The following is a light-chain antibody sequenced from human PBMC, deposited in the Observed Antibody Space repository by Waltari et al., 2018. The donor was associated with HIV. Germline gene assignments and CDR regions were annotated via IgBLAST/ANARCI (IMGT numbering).Light chain of an antibody. CDR3: QQYNHWPPYT. V-gene: IGKV3-15*01. Sequence: EVVMPQSPATLSVSTGERATRSCRASQSVNSHLAWYQHKPGQAPRLLIDGASTRATGVPARFSGSGSGTEFTLTINSLQSEDFAVYYCQQYNHWPPYTFGQGTKLEIK. CDR1: QSVNSH. CDR2: GAS. J-gene: IGKJ2*01.